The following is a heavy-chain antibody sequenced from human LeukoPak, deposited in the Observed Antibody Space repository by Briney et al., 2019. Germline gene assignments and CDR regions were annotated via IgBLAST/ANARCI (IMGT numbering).Heavy chain of an antibody. CDR3: ARYSGGWPYYFDY. J-gene: IGHJ4*02. CDR2: ISDTGST. CDR1: GGSISIFY. V-gene: IGHV4-59*08. Sequence: SETLSLTCTVSGGSISIFYWSWIRQSQEKGLEWIGYISDTGSTNYNPSLKSRVAISLDTSRNQFSLNLSSVTAADTAVYFCARYSGGWPYYFDYWGQGTLVTVSS. D-gene: IGHD6-19*01.